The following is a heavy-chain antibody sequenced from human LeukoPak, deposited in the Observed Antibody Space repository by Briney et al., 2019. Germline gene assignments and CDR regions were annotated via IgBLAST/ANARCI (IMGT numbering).Heavy chain of an antibody. CDR3: ARADSSSWYLFDY. J-gene: IGHJ4*02. D-gene: IGHD6-13*01. CDR2: IYYSGST. Sequence: SETLSLTCTVSGGSINSYYWSWIRQPPGKGLEWIGYIYYSGSTNYNPSLKSRVTISVDTSKNQFSLKLSSVTAADTAVYYCARADSSSWYLFDYWGQGTLVTVSS. V-gene: IGHV4-59*01. CDR1: GGSINSYY.